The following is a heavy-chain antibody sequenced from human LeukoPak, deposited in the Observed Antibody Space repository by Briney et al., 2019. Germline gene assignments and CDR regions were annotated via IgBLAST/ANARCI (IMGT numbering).Heavy chain of an antibody. D-gene: IGHD6-19*01. CDR1: GFTFTGDW. CDR2: ISADGETA. V-gene: IGHV3-74*01. Sequence: PGGSLRLSCAASGFTFTGDWMHWVRQSPGKGLVWVSRISADGETATYADSVKGRFTISRDNAKNSLYLQMNSLRAEDTAVYYCARAESSGWTPFDYWGQGTLVTVSS. J-gene: IGHJ4*02. CDR3: ARAESSGWTPFDY.